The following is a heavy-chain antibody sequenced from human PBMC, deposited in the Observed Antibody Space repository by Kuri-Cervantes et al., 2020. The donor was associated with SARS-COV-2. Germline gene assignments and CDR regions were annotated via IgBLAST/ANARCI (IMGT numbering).Heavy chain of an antibody. CDR1: GVTGSNFE. Sequence: GGSLRLSCEASGVTGSNFEMNWVRQAPGKGLEWVAYISESGATIYYADSVKGRFTISRDFAKNSLSLQMSSLGVEDTALYYCGGAHRQPWTIIFESWGQGTQVTVSS. D-gene: IGHD3/OR15-3a*01. CDR3: GGAHRQPWTIIFES. J-gene: IGHJ4*02. CDR2: ISESGATI. V-gene: IGHV3-48*03.